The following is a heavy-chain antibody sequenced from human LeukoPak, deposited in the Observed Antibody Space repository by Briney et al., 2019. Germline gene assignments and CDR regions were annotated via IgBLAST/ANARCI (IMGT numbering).Heavy chain of an antibody. Sequence: SVKVSCKASGGTFSSYAISWVRQAPGQGLEWMGRIIPIPGIANYAQKFQGRVTITADKSTSTAYMELSSLRSEDTAVYYCARDPVPPRYCSGGSCLSPPALDPWGQGTLVTVSS. V-gene: IGHV1-69*04. J-gene: IGHJ5*02. CDR1: GGTFSSYA. CDR2: IIPIPGIA. CDR3: ARDPVPPRYCSGGSCLSPPALDP. D-gene: IGHD2-15*01.